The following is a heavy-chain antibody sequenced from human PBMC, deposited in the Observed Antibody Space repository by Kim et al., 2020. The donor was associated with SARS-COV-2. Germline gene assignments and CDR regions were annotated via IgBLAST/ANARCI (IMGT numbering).Heavy chain of an antibody. CDR3: ACGPNYYDSSGYSV. J-gene: IGHJ4*02. Sequence: TPSLRSRVTISVGTSKSQFSLKLSSVTAADTAVYHCACGPNYYDSSGYSVWGQGTLVTVSS. V-gene: IGHV4-59*09. D-gene: IGHD3-22*01.